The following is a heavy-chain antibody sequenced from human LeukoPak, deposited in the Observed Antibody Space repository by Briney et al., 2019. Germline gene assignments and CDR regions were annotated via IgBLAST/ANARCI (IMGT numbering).Heavy chain of an antibody. J-gene: IGHJ3*02. Sequence: SGPTLVNPTQTLTLTCSFSGFSLSTIGVSVGWIRQPPGKALEWLALIYWDDDKRYSPSLKSRLTITKDTSKNQVVLTMTNMDPVDTATYYCAHSGTVTTPHDAFDIWGQGTMVTVSS. V-gene: IGHV2-5*02. D-gene: IGHD4-17*01. CDR3: AHSGTVTTPHDAFDI. CDR2: IYWDDDK. CDR1: GFSLSTIGVS.